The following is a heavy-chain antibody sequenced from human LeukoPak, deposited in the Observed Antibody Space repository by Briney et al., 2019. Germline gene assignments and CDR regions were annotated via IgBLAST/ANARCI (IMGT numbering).Heavy chain of an antibody. D-gene: IGHD3-10*01. J-gene: IGHJ4*02. Sequence: GGSLRLSCTASGFTFGDYAMNWVRQAPGKGLEWVGFIRSKAYGGTTEYAASVEGRFTFSRDDSKSIAHLQMNSLKTEDTAVYYCTRDGVPGSYYFDYWGQGTLVTVSS. V-gene: IGHV3-49*04. CDR2: IRSKAYGGTT. CDR1: GFTFGDYA. CDR3: TRDGVPGSYYFDY.